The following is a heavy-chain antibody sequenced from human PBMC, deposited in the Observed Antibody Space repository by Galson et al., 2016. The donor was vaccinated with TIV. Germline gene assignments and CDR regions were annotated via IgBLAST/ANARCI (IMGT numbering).Heavy chain of an antibody. D-gene: IGHD2-21*01. CDR2: IYLGGSLI. CDR3: ARQVITRPRAGLDV. Sequence: QSGAEVTRPGESLKISCKGSGSRFTSSWIGWVRQMPGKGLEWMGIIYLGGSLIRYRPSFQGQVTISADKSINIVYLEWSSLKASDTAMYYCARQVITRPRAGLDVWGQGTAVIVSS. CDR1: GSRFTSSW. J-gene: IGHJ6*02. V-gene: IGHV5-51*01.